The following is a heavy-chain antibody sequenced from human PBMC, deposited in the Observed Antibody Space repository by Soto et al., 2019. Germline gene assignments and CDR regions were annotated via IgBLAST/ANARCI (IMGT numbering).Heavy chain of an antibody. Sequence: GGSLRLSCSASGFTFSSYAMHWVRQAPGKGLEYVSSISTNGGSTYYADSVKGRFTISRDNSKNTLYLQMNSLRAEDTAVYYCARGPEGLWFGELSPFDYWGQGTLVTVSS. CDR2: ISTNGGST. V-gene: IGHV3-64*04. D-gene: IGHD3-10*01. J-gene: IGHJ4*02. CDR3: ARGPEGLWFGELSPFDY. CDR1: GFTFSSYA.